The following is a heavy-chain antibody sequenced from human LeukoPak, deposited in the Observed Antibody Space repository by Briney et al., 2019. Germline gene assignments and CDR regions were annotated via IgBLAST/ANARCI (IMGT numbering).Heavy chain of an antibody. D-gene: IGHD3-10*01. V-gene: IGHV1-8*02. CDR1: GYTFTSYD. Sequence: ASVKVSCKASGYTFTSYDINWVRQAPGQGLEWMGWINPNSGGTNYAQKFQGRVTMTRNTSISTAYMELSSLRSEDTAVYYCARGDQSLWFGELTWFDPWGQGTLVTVSS. J-gene: IGHJ5*02. CDR3: ARGDQSLWFGELTWFDP. CDR2: INPNSGGT.